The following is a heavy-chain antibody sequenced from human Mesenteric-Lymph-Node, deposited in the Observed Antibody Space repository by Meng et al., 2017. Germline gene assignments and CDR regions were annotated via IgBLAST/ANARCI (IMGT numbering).Heavy chain of an antibody. CDR3: ARDQGDYYDIFMDV. CDR2: IYYSGST. D-gene: IGHD3-9*01. CDR1: GGSISSGGYY. V-gene: IGHV4-31*03. Sequence: SETLSLTCTVSGGSISSGGYYWSWIRQHPGKGLEWIGYIYYSGSTYYNPSLKSRVTISVDTSKNQFSLKLSSVTAADTAVYYCARDQGDYYDIFMDVWGQGTTVTVSS. J-gene: IGHJ6*02.